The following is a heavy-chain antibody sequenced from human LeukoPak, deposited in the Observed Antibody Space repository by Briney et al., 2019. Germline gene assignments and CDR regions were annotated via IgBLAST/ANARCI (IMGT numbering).Heavy chain of an antibody. J-gene: IGHJ4*02. V-gene: IGHV4-59*08. Sequence: PSETLSLTCTVSGGSISSYYWSRIRQPPGKGLEWIGYIYYSGSTNYNPSLKSRITISVDTSKNQFSLKLSSVTAADTAVYYCARHSGSGSSPQDYWGQGTLVTVSS. D-gene: IGHD3-10*01. CDR3: ARHSGSGSSPQDY. CDR1: GGSISSYY. CDR2: IYYSGST.